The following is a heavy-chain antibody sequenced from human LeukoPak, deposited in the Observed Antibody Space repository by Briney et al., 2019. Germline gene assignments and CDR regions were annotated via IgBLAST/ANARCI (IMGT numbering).Heavy chain of an antibody. CDR2: TYYRSRWYN. D-gene: IGHD6-6*01. J-gene: IGHJ5*02. V-gene: IGHV6-1*01. CDR1: GDSVSTSSAT. Sequence: SQTLSLTCAISGDSVSTSSATWNWIRQSPSRGLEWLGRTYYRSRWYNDYAVSVKSRITINPDTSKNQFSLQLNSVTPEDTAVYYCARVTSSRGWFDPWGQGTPVTVSS. CDR3: ARVTSSRGWFDP.